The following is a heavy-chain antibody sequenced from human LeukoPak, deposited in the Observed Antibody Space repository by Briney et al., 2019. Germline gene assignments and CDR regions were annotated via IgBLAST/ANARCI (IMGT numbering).Heavy chain of an antibody. D-gene: IGHD3-3*01. CDR1: GGTFSSYA. V-gene: IGHV1-69*05. CDR2: IIPIFGTA. Sequence: ASVKVSCKASGGTFSSYAISCVRQAPGQGLEWMGGIIPIFGTANYAQKLQGRVTMTTDTSTSTAYMELRSLRSDDTAVYYCARCPYYDFWSGYSAYYFDYWGQGTLVTVSS. CDR3: ARCPYYDFWSGYSAYYFDY. J-gene: IGHJ4*02.